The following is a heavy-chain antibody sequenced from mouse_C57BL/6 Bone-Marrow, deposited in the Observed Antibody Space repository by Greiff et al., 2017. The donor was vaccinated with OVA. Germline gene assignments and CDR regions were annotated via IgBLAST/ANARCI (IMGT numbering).Heavy chain of an antibody. Sequence: EVMLVESGGGLVQPGGSLKLSCAASGFTFSDYYMYWVRQTPEKRLEWVAYISNGGGSTYYPDTVKGRFTISRDNAKNTLYLQMSRLKSGDTAMYYCARHGGGRGFAYWGQGTLVTVSA. V-gene: IGHV5-12*01. CDR3: ARHGGGRGFAY. CDR1: GFTFSDYY. CDR2: ISNGGGST. J-gene: IGHJ3*01. D-gene: IGHD1-1*01.